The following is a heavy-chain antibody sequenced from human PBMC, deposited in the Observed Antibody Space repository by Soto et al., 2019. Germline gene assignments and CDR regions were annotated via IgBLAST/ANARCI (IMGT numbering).Heavy chain of an antibody. V-gene: IGHV3-21*01. CDR2: ISSSSSYI. J-gene: IGHJ6*02. Sequence: EVQLVESGGGLVKPGGSLRLSCAASGFTFSSYSMNWVGQAPGKGLEWVSSISSSSSYIYYADSVKGRSTISRDNAKNSLYLQMNSLRAEDTAVYYCARATYCSSTSCYGLWDYYYYGMDVWGQGTTVTVSS. D-gene: IGHD2-2*01. CDR1: GFTFSSYS. CDR3: ARATYCSSTSCYGLWDYYYYGMDV.